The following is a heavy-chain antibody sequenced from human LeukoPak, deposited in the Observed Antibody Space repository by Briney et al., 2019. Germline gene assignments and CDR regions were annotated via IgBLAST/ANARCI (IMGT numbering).Heavy chain of an antibody. CDR3: ARSLLGGTSDY. J-gene: IGHJ4*02. CDR2: IKLDGSDK. V-gene: IGHV3-7*04. D-gene: IGHD1-7*01. Sequence: SGGSLRLSCAASGFTFSSYWMSWVRQAPGKGLEWVANIKLDGSDKYYVDSVKGRFTISRDNAKNSLYLQMNSLRAEDTAVYYCARSLLGGTSDYWGQGNLVTVSS. CDR1: GFTFSSYW.